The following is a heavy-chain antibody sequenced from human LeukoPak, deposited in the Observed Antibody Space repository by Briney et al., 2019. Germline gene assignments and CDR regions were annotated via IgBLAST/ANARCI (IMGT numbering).Heavy chain of an antibody. V-gene: IGHV3-21*01. CDR3: ARGSSSGWYVDY. CDR1: GFTFSNCS. Sequence: GGSLRLSCAASGFTFSNCSMNWVRQAPGKGLEWVSSISSSSSFIYYADSVKGRFTISRDNAKNSLYLQMNSLRADDTAVYYCARGSSSGWYVDYWGQGTLVTVSS. J-gene: IGHJ4*02. CDR2: ISSSSSFI. D-gene: IGHD6-19*01.